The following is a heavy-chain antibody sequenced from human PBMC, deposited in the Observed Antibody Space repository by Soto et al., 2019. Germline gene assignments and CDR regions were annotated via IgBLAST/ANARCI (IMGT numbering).Heavy chain of an antibody. D-gene: IGHD4-17*01. Sequence: SETLSLTCTVSGGSISTDSHYWGWIRQPPGKGLEWIGSVYYAGSTYKNPSLHSRVTISVDMSKNHFSLKLNSVTAADTAVYYCARRTNYGDYSFDYWGQGTLVTVSS. CDR2: VYYAGST. CDR1: GGSISTDSHY. V-gene: IGHV4-39*02. J-gene: IGHJ4*02. CDR3: ARRTNYGDYSFDY.